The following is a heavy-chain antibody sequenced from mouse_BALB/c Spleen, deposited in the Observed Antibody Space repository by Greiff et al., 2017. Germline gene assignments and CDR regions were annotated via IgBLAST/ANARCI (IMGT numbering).Heavy chain of an antibody. CDR2: INPSNGGT. CDR3: TRRMVTTNYAMDY. CDR1: GYTFTSYY. J-gene: IGHJ4*01. Sequence: QVQLQQSGAELVKPGASVKLSCKASGYTFTSYYMYWVKQRPGQGLEWIGEINPSNGGTNFNEKFKSKATLTVDKSSSTAYMQLSSLTSEDSAVYYCTRRMVTTNYAMDYWGQGTSVTVSS. V-gene: IGHV1S81*02. D-gene: IGHD2-3*01.